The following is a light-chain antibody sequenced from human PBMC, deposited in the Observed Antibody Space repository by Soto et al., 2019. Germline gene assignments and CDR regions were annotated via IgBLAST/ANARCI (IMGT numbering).Light chain of an antibody. J-gene: IGKJ1*01. CDR2: QAS. Sequence: DIPMTQSPSTLSASVGDRVTITCRASQSISSCLAWYQQKPGKAPKLLIYQASSLETGVPSRFSGSGSGTEFTLTISSLQPDDFATYFCQQYNSFTWTFGQGTKVEIK. CDR3: QQYNSFTWT. V-gene: IGKV1-5*03. CDR1: QSISSC.